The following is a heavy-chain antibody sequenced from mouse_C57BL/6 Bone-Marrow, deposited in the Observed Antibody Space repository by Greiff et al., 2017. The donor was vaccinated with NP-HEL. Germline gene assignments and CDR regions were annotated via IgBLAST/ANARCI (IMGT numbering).Heavy chain of an antibody. Sequence: EVKLMESGGGLVQPGESLKLSCESNEYAFPSHDMSWVRKTPEKRLELVAAINSDGGSTYYPDTMERRFIISRDNTKKTLYLQMSSLRSEDTALYYCARHEYYGSSPWFAYWGQGTLVTVSA. D-gene: IGHD1-1*01. CDR2: INSDGGST. CDR3: ARHEYYGSSPWFAY. V-gene: IGHV5-2*01. CDR1: EYAFPSHD. J-gene: IGHJ3*01.